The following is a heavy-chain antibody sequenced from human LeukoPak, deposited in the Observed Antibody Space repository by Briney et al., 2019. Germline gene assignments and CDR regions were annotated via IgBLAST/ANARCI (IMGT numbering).Heavy chain of an antibody. J-gene: IGHJ3*01. CDR1: GFTFRNYL. V-gene: IGHV3-74*01. Sequence: QPGGSLRLSCAVSGFTFRNYLMHWVRQPPGQGLVWVSRINQDESRAYADSVKGRFTVSRDNAKNMLYLQLNGLRAEETAVYFCGRGGDGIDVWGQGTTVIVSS. CDR3: GRGGDGIDV. CDR2: INQDESRA. D-gene: IGHD5-24*01.